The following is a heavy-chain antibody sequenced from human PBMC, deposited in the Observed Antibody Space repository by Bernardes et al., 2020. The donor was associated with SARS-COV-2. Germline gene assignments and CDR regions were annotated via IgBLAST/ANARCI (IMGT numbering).Heavy chain of an antibody. Sequence: SETLSLTCTVSGGSISGFYWSWIRQSPGKGLEWIGYIYSSGSTNNNPSLKSRVTISIDTSKNQFSLKVSSVTAADTAMYYCAREQNALVRGGIDSWGQGILVTVSS. CDR2: IYSSGST. J-gene: IGHJ5*01. CDR3: AREQNALVRGGIDS. D-gene: IGHD3-10*01. CDR1: GGSISGFY. V-gene: IGHV4-59*01.